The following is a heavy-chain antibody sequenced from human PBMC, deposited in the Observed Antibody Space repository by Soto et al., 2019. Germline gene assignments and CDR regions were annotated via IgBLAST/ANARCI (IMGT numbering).Heavy chain of an antibody. D-gene: IGHD4-4*01. CDR3: AQKLTFGSSSDY. V-gene: IGHV3-23*01. Sequence: PVGSLRLSCAAPGSTFSNYAINWFGQAPGKALEWVSTIGGSGATTYYADSVRGPSTISRDNSKNTLSLQMNSLRHEATAVYFLAQKLTFGSSSDYWGQGTLVTVSS. J-gene: IGHJ4*02. CDR2: IGGSGATT. CDR1: GSTFSNYA.